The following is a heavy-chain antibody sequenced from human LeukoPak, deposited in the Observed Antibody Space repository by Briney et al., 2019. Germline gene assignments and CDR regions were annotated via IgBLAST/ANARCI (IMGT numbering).Heavy chain of an antibody. D-gene: IGHD1-14*01. CDR3: AKGPPRRFGFEVGYYMDV. V-gene: IGHV3-23*01. CDR1: GFTFSSYA. CDR2: ISGSGGST. Sequence: GGSLRLSCAASGFTFSSYATSWVRQAPGKGLEWVSAISGSGGSTYYADSVKGRFTISRDNSKNTLYLQMNSLRAEDTAVYYCAKGPPRRFGFEVGYYMDVWGKGTTITVSS. J-gene: IGHJ6*03.